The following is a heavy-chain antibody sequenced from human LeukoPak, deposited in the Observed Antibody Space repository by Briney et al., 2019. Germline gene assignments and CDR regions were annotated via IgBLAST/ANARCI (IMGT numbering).Heavy chain of an antibody. J-gene: IGHJ6*02. V-gene: IGHV3-21*01. Sequence: GGSLRLSCAASGFTFSSYTMNCVRQAPGKGLEWGSSITSSSSDIYYADSVKGRFTISRDNAKNSLYLKMDSLRAEDTAVYYCARSDYYGMDVWGQGNTVTVSS. CDR3: ARSDYYGMDV. CDR1: GFTFSSYT. CDR2: ITSSSSDI.